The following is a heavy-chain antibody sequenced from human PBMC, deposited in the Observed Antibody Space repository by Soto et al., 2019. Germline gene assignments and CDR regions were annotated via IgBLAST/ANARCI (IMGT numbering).Heavy chain of an antibody. D-gene: IGHD2-8*01. J-gene: IGHJ4*02. Sequence: QVQLVQSGAEVKKPGSSVKVSCKASGGTFSSYTISWVRQAPGQGLEWMGRIIPILGIANYAQKFQGRVTITADKSTSTGDMELTSLRSEDTAVYYCARTPPTDIVLRVYAPSARYFVYWGQGTLVNVSS. V-gene: IGHV1-69*02. CDR3: ARTPPTDIVLRVYAPSARYFVY. CDR1: GGTFSSYT. CDR2: IIPILGIA.